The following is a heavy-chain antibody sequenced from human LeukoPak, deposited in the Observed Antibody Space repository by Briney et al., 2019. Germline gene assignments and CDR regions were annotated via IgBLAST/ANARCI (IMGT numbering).Heavy chain of an antibody. CDR1: GFTFSDYY. V-gene: IGHV3-11*01. CDR3: ARTVVAASIYYYYYGMDV. CDR2: ISSSGSTI. Sequence: GGSLRLSCAASGFTFSDYYMSWIRQAPGKGLEWVSYISSSGSTIYYADSVKGRFTISRDNAKNSLYLQMNSLRAEDTAVYYCARTVVAASIYYYYYGMDVWGQGTTVTVSS. J-gene: IGHJ6*02. D-gene: IGHD2-15*01.